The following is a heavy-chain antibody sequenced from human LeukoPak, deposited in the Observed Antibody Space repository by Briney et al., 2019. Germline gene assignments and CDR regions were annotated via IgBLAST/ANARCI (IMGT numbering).Heavy chain of an antibody. J-gene: IGHJ4*02. CDR2: ISGSGGST. CDR3: AKFGLSSSWYGSFDY. CDR1: GFTFSSYA. D-gene: IGHD6-13*01. Sequence: GSLRLSCAASGFTFSSYAMSWVRQAPGKGLEWVSAISGSGGSTYYADSVKGRFTISRDNSKNTLYLQMNSLRAEDTAVYYCAKFGLSSSWYGSFDYWGQGTLVTVSS. V-gene: IGHV3-23*01.